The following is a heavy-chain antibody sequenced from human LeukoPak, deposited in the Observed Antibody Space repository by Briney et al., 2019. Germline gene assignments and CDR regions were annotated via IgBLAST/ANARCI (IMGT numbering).Heavy chain of an antibody. D-gene: IGHD5-12*01. Sequence: GSLRLSCAASGFSLSGYWMSWVRQAPGKGLEWVARLHADGNEKYFVDSVKGRFTVSGDNAKNSLYLQMNSLRVEDTAVYYCARGGYSFDYLGQGTLVTVSS. V-gene: IGHV3-7*01. CDR3: ARGGYSFDY. J-gene: IGHJ4*02. CDR2: LHADGNEK. CDR1: GFSLSGYW.